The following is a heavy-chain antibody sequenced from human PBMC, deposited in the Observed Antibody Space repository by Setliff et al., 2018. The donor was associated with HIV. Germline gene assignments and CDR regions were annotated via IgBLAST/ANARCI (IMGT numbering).Heavy chain of an antibody. CDR1: GYTFTSYG. J-gene: IGHJ5*02. D-gene: IGHD3-10*01. V-gene: IGHV1-69*13. CDR3: AALLVRGVIIIPPYNWFDP. Sequence: SVKVSCKASGYTFTSYGISWVRQAPGQGLEWMGVIIPMFRSANYAQNFQGRVTITADESTSTAYMELSSPRSEDTAVYYCAALLVRGVIIIPPYNWFDPWGQGTLVTV. CDR2: IIPMFRSA.